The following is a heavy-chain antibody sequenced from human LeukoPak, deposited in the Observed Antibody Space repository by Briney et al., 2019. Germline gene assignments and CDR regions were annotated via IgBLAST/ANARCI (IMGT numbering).Heavy chain of an antibody. CDR1: GFAFSSYA. V-gene: IGHV3-23*01. CDR2: ISGSGGSR. CDR3: AKEVDYGGTSFDY. J-gene: IGHJ4*02. Sequence: GGSLRLCYAASGFAFSSYAMSWVRQAPGEGLEWVSAISGSGGSRDYAHSVKGRFTISRDNTKNTLYLQMNSLRAEDTAVYYCAKEVDYGGTSFDYWGQGTLVTVSP. D-gene: IGHD4-23*01.